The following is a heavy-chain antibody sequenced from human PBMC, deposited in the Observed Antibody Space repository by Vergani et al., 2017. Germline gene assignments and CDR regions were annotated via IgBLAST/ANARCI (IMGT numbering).Heavy chain of an antibody. J-gene: IGHJ4*03. Sequence: QVQLVQSGAEVKKPGSSVKVSCKASGGTFSSYAISWVRQAPGQGLEWMGGIIPIFGTANYAQKFQGRVTITADESTSTAYMELSSLRSEDTAVYYCAGATRGGYCSSTSCYTFDYWGKGTTVTVSS. CDR3: AGATRGGYCSSTSCYTFDY. V-gene: IGHV1-69*01. CDR2: IIPIFGTA. CDR1: GGTFSSYA. D-gene: IGHD2-2*02.